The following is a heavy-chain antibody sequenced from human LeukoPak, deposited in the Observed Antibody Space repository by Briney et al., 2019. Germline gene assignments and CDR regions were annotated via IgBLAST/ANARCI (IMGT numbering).Heavy chain of an antibody. D-gene: IGHD3-10*01. V-gene: IGHV3-74*01. Sequence: GGSLRLSCAASGFSFSTYWMHWVRQAPGKGLVWVSRINSDGSSTTYADSVKGQFTISRDNAKNTLYLQMNSLRAEDTAVYYCAVGVGDHWGQGTLVTVFS. J-gene: IGHJ4*02. CDR1: GFSFSTYW. CDR3: AVGVGDH. CDR2: INSDGSST.